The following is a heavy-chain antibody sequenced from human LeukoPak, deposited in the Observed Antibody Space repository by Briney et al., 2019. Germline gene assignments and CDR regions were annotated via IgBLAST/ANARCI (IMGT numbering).Heavy chain of an antibody. CDR3: ARSSRYNWSPIEA. V-gene: IGHV4-31*03. CDR2: IYYSGST. J-gene: IGHJ5*02. D-gene: IGHD1-1*01. Sequence: PSETLSLTCTVSGGSISSGGYYWSWIRQHPGKGLEWIGCIYYSGSTYYNPSLKSRVTISVDTSKNQFSLKLSSVTAADTAVYYCARSSRYNWSPIEAWGQGTLVTVS. CDR1: GGSISSGGYY.